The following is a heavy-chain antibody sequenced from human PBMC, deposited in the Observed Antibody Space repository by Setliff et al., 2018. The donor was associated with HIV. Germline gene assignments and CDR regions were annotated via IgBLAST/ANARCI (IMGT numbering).Heavy chain of an antibody. CDR3: ARKKSYYDSSGYPYFDY. V-gene: IGHV1-46*01. J-gene: IGHJ4*02. CDR1: GYTFTTYY. Sequence: ASVKVSCKASGYTFTTYYIHWMRQAPGQGLEWLAVINPGGGNTNYAQKFQGRVTVTRNTSTSTAYMELSSLRSEDTAVYYCARKKSYYDSSGYPYFDYWGQGTLVTVSS. CDR2: INPGGGNT. D-gene: IGHD3-22*01.